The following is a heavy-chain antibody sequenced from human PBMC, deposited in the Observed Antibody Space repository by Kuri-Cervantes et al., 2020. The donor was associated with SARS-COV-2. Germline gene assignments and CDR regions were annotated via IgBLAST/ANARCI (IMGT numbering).Heavy chain of an antibody. CDR3: ARANYYYDSSGWGCYFDY. Sequence: GSLRLSCTVSGGSISSYYWSWIRQPPGKGLEWIGYIYYSGSTNYNPSLKSRVTISVDTSKNKFSLKLSSVTAADTAVYYCARANYYYDSSGWGCYFDYWGQGTLVTVSS. CDR2: IYYSGST. J-gene: IGHJ4*02. CDR1: GGSISSYY. V-gene: IGHV4-59*01. D-gene: IGHD3-22*01.